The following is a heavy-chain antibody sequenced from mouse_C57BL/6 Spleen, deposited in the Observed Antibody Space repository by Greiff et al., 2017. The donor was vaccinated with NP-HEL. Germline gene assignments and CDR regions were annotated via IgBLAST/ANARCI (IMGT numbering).Heavy chain of an antibody. CDR3: ARFSYDAQVY. CDR2: IYPGDGDT. J-gene: IGHJ4*01. CDR1: GYAFSSSW. V-gene: IGHV1-82*01. Sequence: VQVVESGPELVKPGASVKISCKASGYAFSSSWMNWVKQRPGKGLEWIGRIYPGDGDTNYNGKFKGKATLTADKSSSTAYMQLSSLTSEDSAVYFCARFSYDAQVYWGQGTSVTVSS. D-gene: IGHD2-4*01.